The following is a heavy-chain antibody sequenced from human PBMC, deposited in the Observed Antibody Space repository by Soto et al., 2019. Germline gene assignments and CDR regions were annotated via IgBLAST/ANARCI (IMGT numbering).Heavy chain of an antibody. Sequence: PGGSLRLSCAASGFTFSSYSMNWVRQAPGKGLGWVSYISSSSSTIYYADSVKGRFTISRDNAKNSLYLQMNSLRDEDTAVYYCARDLPEKVAGNPTDTAFDYWGQGTLDTVSS. CDR3: ARDLPEKVAGNPTDTAFDY. CDR1: GFTFSSYS. CDR2: ISSSSSTI. D-gene: IGHD6-19*01. J-gene: IGHJ4*02. V-gene: IGHV3-48*02.